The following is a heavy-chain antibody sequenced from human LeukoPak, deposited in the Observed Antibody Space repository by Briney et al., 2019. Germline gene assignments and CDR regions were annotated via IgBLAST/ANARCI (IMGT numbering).Heavy chain of an antibody. CDR2: IYYSGST. V-gene: IGHV4-39*01. D-gene: IGHD1-26*01. CDR1: GGSISSSSYY. Sequence: SETLSLTCTVSGGSISSSSYYWGWIRQPPGKGLEWIGSIYYSGSTYYNPPLKSRVTISVDTSKNQFSMKLSSVTAAHTAVYYCARQRIVGATNGRGYYFDYWGQGTLVTVSS. J-gene: IGHJ4*02. CDR3: ARQRIVGATNGRGYYFDY.